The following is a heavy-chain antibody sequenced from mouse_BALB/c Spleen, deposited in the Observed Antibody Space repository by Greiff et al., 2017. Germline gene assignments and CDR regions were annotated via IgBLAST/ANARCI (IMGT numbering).Heavy chain of an antibody. CDR2: INPSNGGT. CDR1: GYTFTSYY. CDR3: TRPLTTATFYYAMDY. Sequence: QVQLQQSGAELVKPGASVKLSCKASGYTFTSYYMYWVKQRPGQGLEWIGEINPSNGGTNFNEKFKSKATLTVDKSSSTAYMQLSSLTSEDSAVYYCTRPLTTATFYYAMDYWGQGTSVTVSS. D-gene: IGHD1-2*01. V-gene: IGHV1S81*02. J-gene: IGHJ4*01.